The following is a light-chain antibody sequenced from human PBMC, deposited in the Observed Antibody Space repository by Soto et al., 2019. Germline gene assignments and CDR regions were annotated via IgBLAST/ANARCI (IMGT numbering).Light chain of an antibody. J-gene: IGKJ1*01. CDR2: HAS. V-gene: IGKV1-5*01. CDR1: QSIINW. CDR3: KQYNSYS. Sequence: DIQMTQSPSTLPASVGDRVTITCRASQSIINWLAWYQQKQGTAPKLLIYHASTLESGVPSRFSGSGSGTEFTLTISSLQPDDFATYYCKQYNSYSFGQGTKVDIK.